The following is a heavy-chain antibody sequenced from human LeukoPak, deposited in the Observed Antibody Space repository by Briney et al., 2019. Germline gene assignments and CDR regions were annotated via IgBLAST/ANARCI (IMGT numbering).Heavy chain of an antibody. J-gene: IGHJ4*02. CDR1: GFTFSSFS. CDR3: ARAGGYYYDSSGYYYAEEYYFDY. V-gene: IGHV3-7*05. CDR2: IKQDGSEK. Sequence: PGGSLRLSCAASGFTFSSFSMSWVRQAPGKGLEWVANIKQDGSEKYYVDSVKGRFTISRDNAKNSLFLQMNSLRAEDTAVYYCARAGGYYYDSSGYYYAEEYYFDYWGQGTLVTVSS. D-gene: IGHD3-22*01.